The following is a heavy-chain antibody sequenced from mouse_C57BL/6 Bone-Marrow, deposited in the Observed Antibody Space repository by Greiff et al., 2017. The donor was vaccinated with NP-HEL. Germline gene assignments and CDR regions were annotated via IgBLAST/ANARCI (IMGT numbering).Heavy chain of an antibody. V-gene: IGHV1-64*01. CDR3: AKQIYYGNYYAMDY. D-gene: IGHD2-1*01. CDR1: GYTFTSYW. J-gene: IGHJ4*01. CDR2: IHPNSGST. Sequence: QVQLQQSGAELVKPGASVKLSCKASGYTFTSYWMHWVKQRPGQGLEWIGMIHPNSGSTNYNEKFKSKATLTVDKSSSTAYMQLSSLTSEDSAVYYCAKQIYYGNYYAMDYWGQGTSVTVSS.